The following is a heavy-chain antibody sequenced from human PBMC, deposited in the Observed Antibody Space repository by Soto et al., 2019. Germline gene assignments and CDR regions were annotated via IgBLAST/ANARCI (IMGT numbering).Heavy chain of an antibody. V-gene: IGHV3-23*01. Sequence: PGGSLRLSCAASGFTFSSYAMSWVRQAPGKGLEWVSAISGSGGSTYYADSVKGRFTISRDNSKNTLYLQMNSLRAEDTAVYYCAKAHIAVAGIDKNWFDPWGQGTLVTVSS. J-gene: IGHJ5*02. CDR3: AKAHIAVAGIDKNWFDP. CDR2: ISGSGGST. D-gene: IGHD6-19*01. CDR1: GFTFSSYA.